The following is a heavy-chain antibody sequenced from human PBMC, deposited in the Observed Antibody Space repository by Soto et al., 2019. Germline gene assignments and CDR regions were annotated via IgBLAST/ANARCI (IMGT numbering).Heavy chain of an antibody. CDR1: GGSISSGGYS. CDR3: ARGGITIFGVGYGMDV. V-gene: IGHV4-30-2*01. D-gene: IGHD3-3*01. J-gene: IGHJ6*02. CDR2: IYHSGST. Sequence: SETLSLTCAVSGGSISSGGYSWSWIRQPPGKGLEWIGYIYHSGSTYYNPSLKSRVTISVDRSKNQFSLKLSSVTAADTAVYYCARGGITIFGVGYGMDVWGQGTTVTV.